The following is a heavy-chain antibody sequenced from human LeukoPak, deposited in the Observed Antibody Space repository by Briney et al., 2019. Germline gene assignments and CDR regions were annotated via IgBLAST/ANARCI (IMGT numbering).Heavy chain of an antibody. CDR3: ARDGTYTDYDPDFDI. J-gene: IGHJ4*02. D-gene: IGHD5-12*01. CDR2: INPNSGGT. Sequence: ASVKVSCKASGYTFTGYYMHWVRQAPGQGLEWMGWINPNSGGTNYAQKFQGRVTMTRDTSISTAYMELSRLRSDDTAVYYCARDGTYTDYDPDFDIWGQGTLVTVSS. CDR1: GYTFTGYY. V-gene: IGHV1-2*02.